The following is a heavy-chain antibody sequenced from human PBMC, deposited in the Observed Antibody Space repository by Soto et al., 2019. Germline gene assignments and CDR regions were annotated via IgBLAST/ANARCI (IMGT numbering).Heavy chain of an antibody. J-gene: IGHJ4*02. Sequence: QVQLMQSRTEVKRPGASLTVSCKTSGYSFTTYGISWVRQAPGQGLEWMGWTSSNNGKTKYAQKFQGRVTMTTDKSTNTVHMELRSLRSGDTAVYYCARTSVAQSEDYFDYWGQGTLVTVSS. CDR2: TSSNNGKT. CDR1: GYSFTTYG. D-gene: IGHD5-12*01. CDR3: ARTSVAQSEDYFDY. V-gene: IGHV1-18*01.